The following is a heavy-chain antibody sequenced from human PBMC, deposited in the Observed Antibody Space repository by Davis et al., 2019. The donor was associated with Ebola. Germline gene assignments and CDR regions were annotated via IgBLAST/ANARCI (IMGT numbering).Heavy chain of an antibody. CDR2: IDPTDSHS. Sequence: GESLKISCQTFGYSFTTYWITWVRQLPGKGLEWIGRIDPTDSHSDFSPSLQGHVTISVDKSISTAYLQWRSLKASDTAMYYCATQGAPLTGVDYWGQGSLVIVSS. V-gene: IGHV5-10-1*01. J-gene: IGHJ4*02. CDR3: ATQGAPLTGVDY. D-gene: IGHD3-9*01. CDR1: GYSFTTYW.